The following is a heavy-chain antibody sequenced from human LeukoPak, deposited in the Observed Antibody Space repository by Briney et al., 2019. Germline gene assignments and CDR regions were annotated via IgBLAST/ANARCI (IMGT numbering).Heavy chain of an antibody. Sequence: GGSLRLSCAASGFTFSDYYMSWVRQAPGKGLEWVSIIYSGGSTYYADSVKGRFTIPRDNSKNTLYLQMNSLRAEDTAVYYCARHLSGDDIWGQGTMVTVSS. CDR1: GFTFSDYY. CDR3: ARHLSGDDI. J-gene: IGHJ3*02. CDR2: IYSGGST. V-gene: IGHV3-66*04. D-gene: IGHD4-17*01.